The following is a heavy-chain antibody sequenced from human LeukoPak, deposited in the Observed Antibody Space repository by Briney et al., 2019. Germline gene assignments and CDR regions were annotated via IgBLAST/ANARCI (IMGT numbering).Heavy chain of an antibody. CDR1: GGSISSYY. CDR2: IYYSGST. CDR3: ARDHSGYCSSTSCRHNWFDP. J-gene: IGHJ5*02. V-gene: IGHV4-59*01. D-gene: IGHD2-2*01. Sequence: SETLSLTCTVSGGSISSYYWSWIRQPPGKGLEWIGYIYYSGSTNYNPSLKSRVTISADTSKNQFSLKLSSVTAADTAVYYCARDHSGYCSSTSCRHNWFDPWGQGTLVTVSS.